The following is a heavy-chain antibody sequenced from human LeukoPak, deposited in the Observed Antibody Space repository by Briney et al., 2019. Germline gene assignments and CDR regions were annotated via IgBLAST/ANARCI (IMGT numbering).Heavy chain of an antibody. V-gene: IGHV1-69*13. J-gene: IGHJ4*02. Sequence: ASVKVSCKASGGTFSSYAISWVRQAPGQGLEWMGGIIPIFGTANYAQKFQGRVTITADESTGTAYMELSSLRSEDTAVYYCARDGRIAGNFDYWGQGTLVTVSS. CDR1: GGTFSSYA. CDR3: ARDGRIAGNFDY. CDR2: IIPIFGTA. D-gene: IGHD6-13*01.